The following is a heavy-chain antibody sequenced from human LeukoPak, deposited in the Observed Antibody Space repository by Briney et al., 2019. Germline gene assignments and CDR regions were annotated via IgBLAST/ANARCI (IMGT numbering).Heavy chain of an antibody. CDR1: GGTFSSYA. J-gene: IGHJ4*02. D-gene: IGHD5-18*01. CDR3: ARSRVTAMVFDY. CDR2: IIPILGIA. Sequence: SVKVSCKASGGTFSSYAISWVRQAPGQGLGWMGRIIPILGIANYAQKFQGRVTITADKSTSTAYMELSSLRSEDTAVYYCARSRVTAMVFDYWGQGTLVTVSS. V-gene: IGHV1-69*04.